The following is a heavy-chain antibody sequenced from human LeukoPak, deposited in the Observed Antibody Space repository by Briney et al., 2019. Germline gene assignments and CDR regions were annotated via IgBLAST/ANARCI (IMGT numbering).Heavy chain of an antibody. CDR3: ARHDGGSYLFAY. CDR1: GGSISSYY. CDR2: IYYSGST. Sequence: PSETLSLTCTVSGGSISSYYWSWIRQPPGKGLEWVGYIYYSGSTNYNPSLKSRVTMSVDTSKNQFSLKLSSVTAADTAVYFCARHDGGSYLFAYWSQGALVTVSS. V-gene: IGHV4-59*08. J-gene: IGHJ4*02. D-gene: IGHD1-26*01.